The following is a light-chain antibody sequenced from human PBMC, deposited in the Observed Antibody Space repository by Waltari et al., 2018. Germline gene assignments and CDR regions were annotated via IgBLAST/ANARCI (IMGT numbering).Light chain of an antibody. V-gene: IGKV3-15*01. J-gene: IGKJ5*01. CDR1: QSIGTN. CDR3: QQYNNRPPIT. Sequence: EVVMTQSPATLSVSPGERAVLTCRASQSIGTNLAWYQPKRGQGPRLRIHDASIRATGFSDRFSGSGSGTEFTLNINSVRSEDFAPSFCQQYNNRPPITFGQGTRLDI. CDR2: DAS.